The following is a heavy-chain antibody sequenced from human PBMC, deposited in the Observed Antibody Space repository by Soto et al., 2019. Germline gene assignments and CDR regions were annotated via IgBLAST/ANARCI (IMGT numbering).Heavy chain of an antibody. CDR1: GYSFSIYS. Sequence: GESLKISCKGSGYSFSIYSIAWVRRMPGKGLEWMGIFNPADSQTRYSPSFEGQVTFSTDRSITTAYLHWGSLKASDTGMYYYARVSNYLNWFPEDFDIWGQGTMVTVSS. D-gene: IGHD3-10*01. J-gene: IGHJ3*02. CDR2: FNPADSQT. V-gene: IGHV5-51*01. CDR3: ARVSNYLNWFPEDFDI.